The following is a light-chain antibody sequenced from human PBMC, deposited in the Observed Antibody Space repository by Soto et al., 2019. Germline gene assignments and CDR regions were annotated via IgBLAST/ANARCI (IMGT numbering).Light chain of an antibody. CDR1: SGDVGNYNL. CDR2: EGT. CDR3: CSYAGDSTWV. J-gene: IGLJ3*02. V-gene: IGLV2-23*01. Sequence: QSALTQPASVSGSPGQSITISCTGTSGDVGNYNLVSWYQQHPGEAPKLMIYEGTKRPSGVSNRFSGSKFGNTASLTISGLQAEDEVDYYCCSYAGDSTWVFGGGTKLTVL.